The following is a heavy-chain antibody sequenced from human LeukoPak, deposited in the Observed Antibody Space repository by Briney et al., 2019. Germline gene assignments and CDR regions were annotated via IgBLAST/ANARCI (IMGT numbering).Heavy chain of an antibody. V-gene: IGHV3-30*18. D-gene: IGHD6-13*01. CDR2: ISYDGSNK. J-gene: IGHJ4*02. CDR1: GFTFSSYG. CDR3: AKRSPRGDSSSWSSDY. Sequence: PGRSLRLSCAASGFTFSSYGMHWVRQAPGKGLEWVAVISYDGSNKYYADSVKGRFTISRDNSKNTLYLQMNSLRAEDTAVYYCAKRSPRGDSSSWSSDYWGQGTLVTVSS.